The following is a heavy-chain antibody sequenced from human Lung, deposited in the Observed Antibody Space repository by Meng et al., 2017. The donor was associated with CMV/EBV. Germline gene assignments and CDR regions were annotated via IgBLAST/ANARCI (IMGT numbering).Heavy chain of an antibody. V-gene: IGHV1-46*01. CDR1: GYTFTNYY. CDR3: AREEGSYDGSGAFDY. CDR2: INSRSGTT. Sequence: SVXVSXXASGYTFTNYYLHWVRQAPGQGLEWMGMINSRSGTTTYPQKFQGRISMTRDTSTSTVYLDLSSLRSEDSTVYYCAREEGSYDGSGAFDYWGQGTXVTVSS. D-gene: IGHD3-22*01. J-gene: IGHJ4*02.